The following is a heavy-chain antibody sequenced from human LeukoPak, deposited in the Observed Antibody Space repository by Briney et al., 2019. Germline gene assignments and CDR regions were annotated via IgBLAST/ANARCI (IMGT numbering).Heavy chain of an antibody. D-gene: IGHD3-22*01. J-gene: IGHJ4*02. CDR2: ISHDGSKK. CDR3: VREYYYDGSGYSSPDY. CDR1: GFTFSRYA. V-gene: IGHV3-30-3*01. Sequence: GGPLRLSCAASGFTFSRYAMLWVRQAPGKGLEWVAVISHDGSKKYYADSVKGRFTISRDNSKNTLYLQMNSLRPEDTAVYYCVREYYYDGSGYSSPDYWGQGTLVTVSS.